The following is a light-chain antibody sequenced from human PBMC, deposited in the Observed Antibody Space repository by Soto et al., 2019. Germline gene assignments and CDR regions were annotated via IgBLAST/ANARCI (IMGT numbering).Light chain of an antibody. J-gene: IGKJ2*01. V-gene: IGKV3-20*01. CDR2: GAS. Sequence: EIVLTQSPGTLSLSPGERATLSCRASQSVSSSYLAWYQQKPGQAPRLLIYGASSMATGIPDRFSGSGSGTDFTLTISRLEPEDFAVYYCQQYGSSPQTVGQGTKLEIK. CDR3: QQYGSSPQT. CDR1: QSVSSSY.